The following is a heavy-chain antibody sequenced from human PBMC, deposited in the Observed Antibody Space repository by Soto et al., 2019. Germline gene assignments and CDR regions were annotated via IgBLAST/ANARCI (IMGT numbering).Heavy chain of an antibody. V-gene: IGHV3-33*01. CDR3: ARSPFGVVINYYLDY. D-gene: IGHD3-3*01. CDR1: DFTFKNYG. J-gene: IGHJ4*02. Sequence: GGSLRLSCTAADFTFKNYGMHWVRQAPGKGLEWVALIWYDGTRKYYADSVKGRFTVSRDNSKNSLYLQMNNLSAEDTAMYFCARSPFGVVINYYLDYWGQGTPVTVSS. CDR2: IWYDGTRK.